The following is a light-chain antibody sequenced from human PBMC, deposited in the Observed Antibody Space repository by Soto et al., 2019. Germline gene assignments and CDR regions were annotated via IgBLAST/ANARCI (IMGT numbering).Light chain of an antibody. CDR3: QKYNSAPQT. V-gene: IGKV3-15*01. Sequence: EIVMTQSPATLSVSPGETATLSCSASQSLTSYLAWYQQKPDQAPRLLISGISPRATDIPARFSGSGSGTDFTLTISSLQPEDFATYYCQKYNSAPQTFGQGTKVDI. CDR2: GIS. J-gene: IGKJ1*01. CDR1: QSLTSY.